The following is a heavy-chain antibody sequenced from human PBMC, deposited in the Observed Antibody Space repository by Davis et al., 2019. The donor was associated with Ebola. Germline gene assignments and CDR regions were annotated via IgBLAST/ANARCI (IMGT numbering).Heavy chain of an antibody. CDR2: ISSGGTTL. D-gene: IGHD5-24*01. CDR3: ARASVEMSTTSLGSLDYYGMDV. J-gene: IGHJ6*02. V-gene: IGHV3-48*04. Sequence: GGSLRLSCAASGFTFSSYWMSWVRQAPGKGLEWVSYISSGGTTLYYADSVTGRFTISRDNTKNSLYLQMNSLRAEDTAVYFCARASVEMSTTSLGSLDYYGMDVWGQGTTVTVSS. CDR1: GFTFSSYW.